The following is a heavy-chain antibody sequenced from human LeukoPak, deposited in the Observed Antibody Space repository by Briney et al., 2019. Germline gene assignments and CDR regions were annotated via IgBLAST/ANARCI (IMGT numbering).Heavy chain of an antibody. CDR1: GGSISSGGYS. CDR3: ARAREYYGSGSYNWFDP. CDR2: IYHSGST. V-gene: IGHV4-30-2*01. Sequence: PSQTLSLTCAVSGGSISSGGYSWSWIRQPPGEGLEWIGYIYHSGSTYYNPSLKSRVTISVDRSKNQFSLKLSSVTAADTAVYYCARAREYYGSGSYNWFDPWGQGTLVTVSS. J-gene: IGHJ5*02. D-gene: IGHD3-10*01.